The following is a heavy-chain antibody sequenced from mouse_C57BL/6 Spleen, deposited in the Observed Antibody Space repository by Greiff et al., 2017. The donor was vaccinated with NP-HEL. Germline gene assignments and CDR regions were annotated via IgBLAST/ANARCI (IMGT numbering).Heavy chain of an antibody. CDR1: GYSITSGYY. D-gene: IGHD1-1*01. Sequence: EVKLMESGPGLVKPSQSLSLTCSVTGYSITSGYYWNWIRQFPGNKLEWMGYISYDGSNNYNPSLKNRISITRDTSKNQFFLKLNSVTTEDTATYYCARDGYYGSRAFDVWGTGTTVTVSS. CDR2: ISYDGSN. J-gene: IGHJ1*03. CDR3: ARDGYYGSRAFDV. V-gene: IGHV3-6*01.